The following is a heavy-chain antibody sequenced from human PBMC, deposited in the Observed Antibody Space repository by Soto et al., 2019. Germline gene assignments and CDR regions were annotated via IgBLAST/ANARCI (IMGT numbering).Heavy chain of an antibody. D-gene: IGHD3-3*01. V-gene: IGHV3-33*01. J-gene: IGHJ4*02. CDR3: VRYSNYDPYYFDL. CDR1: GFNFFNFG. Sequence: QEQLVESGGGVVQPGRSLRLSCAASGFNFFNFGMHWVRQAPGKGLEWVAVIWYDGSKEYYSDSVKGRFTISRDNSNNTLYLQMNSLRGSDTALYYSVRYSNYDPYYFDLWGQGTLVTVSS. CDR2: IWYDGSKE.